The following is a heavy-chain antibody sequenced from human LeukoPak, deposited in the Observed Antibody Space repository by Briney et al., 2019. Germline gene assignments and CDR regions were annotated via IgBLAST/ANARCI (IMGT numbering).Heavy chain of an antibody. J-gene: IGHJ4*02. CDR1: GFTFSNYA. Sequence: PGGSLRLSCAASGFTFSNYAMSWVRQAPGKGLEWVSAISGSGGDIYYADSVKGRFTISRGNSKNTLYLQMDSLTAEDTALYYCAKGSGGYSGYDFYFDYWGQGTLVTVSS. V-gene: IGHV3-23*01. CDR2: ISGSGGDI. CDR3: AKGSGGYSGYDFYFDY. D-gene: IGHD5-12*01.